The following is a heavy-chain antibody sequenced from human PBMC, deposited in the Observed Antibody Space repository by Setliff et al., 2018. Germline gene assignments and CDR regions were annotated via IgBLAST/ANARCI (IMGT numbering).Heavy chain of an antibody. J-gene: IGHJ6*03. CDR2: INPDNGNR. CDR3: ARGIPAYDFWSGYYIGYYYYMDV. V-gene: IGHV1-3*01. Sequence: AASVKVSCKASGFTLTSYPIHWVRQAPGQRLEWMGWINPDNGNRKYSQRFQGRVTITRDTSASTVFLELSTLRSEDTAVYYCARGIPAYDFWSGYYIGYYYYMDVWGKGTTVTVSS. D-gene: IGHD3-3*01. CDR1: GFTLTSYP.